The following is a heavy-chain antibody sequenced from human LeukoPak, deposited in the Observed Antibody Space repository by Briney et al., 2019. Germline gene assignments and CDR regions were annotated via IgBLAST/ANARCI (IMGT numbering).Heavy chain of an antibody. CDR3: ARGHTLAVDRREGDRFDI. Sequence: PSETLSLTCAVSGDSITSDYYWVWIRQPPGKGLEWIGNVYRSGTTYYNPSLKSRITMSVDTATDQFSLKLISVTAADTAVYYCARGHTLAVDRREGDRFDIWGQGTMVIVS. V-gene: IGHV4-38-2*01. CDR2: VYRSGTT. D-gene: IGHD3-16*01. CDR1: GDSITSDYY. J-gene: IGHJ3*02.